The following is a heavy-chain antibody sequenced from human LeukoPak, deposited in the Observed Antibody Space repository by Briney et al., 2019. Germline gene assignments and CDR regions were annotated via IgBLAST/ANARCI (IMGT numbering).Heavy chain of an antibody. CDR3: ARDAQRYCSSTSCSPDY. J-gene: IGHJ4*02. CDR2: ISSSSSYI. CDR1: GFTFSSYS. Sequence: RGSLRLSCAASGFTFSSYSMNWVRQAPGKGLEWVSSISSSSSYIYYADSVKGRFTISRDNAKNSLYLQMNSLRAEDTAVYYCARDAQRYCSSTSCSPDYWGQGTLVTVSS. V-gene: IGHV3-21*01. D-gene: IGHD2-2*01.